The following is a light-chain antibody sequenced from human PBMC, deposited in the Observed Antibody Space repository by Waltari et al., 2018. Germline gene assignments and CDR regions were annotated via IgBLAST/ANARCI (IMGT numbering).Light chain of an antibody. CDR1: TSNIGSNA. V-gene: IGLV1-47*01. CDR3: AAWGDSLVV. CDR2: SND. J-gene: IGLJ2*01. Sequence: QSVLTQPPTAPGTPGQEVTISCSGSTSNIGSNAAYWYQQFPGMAPKLLIDSNDQRPSGVPDRFSGSKSGTSASLAISGLRSEDEADYYCAAWGDSLVVFGGGTKLTVL.